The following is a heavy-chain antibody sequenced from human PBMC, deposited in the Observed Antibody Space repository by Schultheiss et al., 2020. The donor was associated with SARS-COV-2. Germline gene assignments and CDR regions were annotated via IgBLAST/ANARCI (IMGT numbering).Heavy chain of an antibody. D-gene: IGHD6-13*01. J-gene: IGHJ6*02. CDR2: INAGNGNT. V-gene: IGHV1-3*01. CDR1: GYTFTSYG. Sequence: ASVKVSCKASGYTFTSYGISWVRQAPGQGLEWMGWINAGNGNTKYSQKFQGRVTITRDTSASTAYMELSSLRSEDTAVYYCARAPSSSWSSYYYYYGMDVWGQGTTVTVSS. CDR3: ARAPSSSWSSYYYYYGMDV.